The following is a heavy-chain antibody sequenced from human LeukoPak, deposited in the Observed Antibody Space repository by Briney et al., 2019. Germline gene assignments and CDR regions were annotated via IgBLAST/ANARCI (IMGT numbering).Heavy chain of an antibody. J-gene: IGHJ4*02. D-gene: IGHD6-13*01. V-gene: IGHV4-39*01. CDR2: IYYSGST. CDR3: ARHGSIATGAFTY. Sequence: PSKTLSLTCSVSGGSISRSSYYWGWTRQPPGKGLEWIGSIYYSGSTYYNPSLKSRVTISVDTSRNQFSLKLGSVTAADTAVYYCARHGSIATGAFTYWGQGTLVTVSS. CDR1: GGSISRSSYY.